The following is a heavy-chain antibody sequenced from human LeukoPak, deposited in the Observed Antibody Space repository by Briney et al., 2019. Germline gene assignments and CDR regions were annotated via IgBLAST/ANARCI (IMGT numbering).Heavy chain of an antibody. D-gene: IGHD3-22*01. CDR3: ARDLGKYTYYYDSSGYY. Sequence: ASVNVSCKASGYTLTSYYMHWVRHAPGQGLGWMGIINPSGGSTSYQQKFLGRVTMTRDTSTSTVYMELSSLRSEDTAVYYCARDLGKYTYYYDSSGYYWGQGTLVTVSS. V-gene: IGHV1-46*01. CDR1: GYTLTSYY. J-gene: IGHJ4*02. CDR2: INPSGGST.